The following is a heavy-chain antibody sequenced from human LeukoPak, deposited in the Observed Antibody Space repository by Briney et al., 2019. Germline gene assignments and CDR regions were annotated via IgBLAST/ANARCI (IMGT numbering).Heavy chain of an antibody. CDR1: GYTFTSYY. CDR3: ARDRVQTPYYDDAFDI. J-gene: IGHJ3*02. D-gene: IGHD3-3*01. V-gene: IGHV1-46*01. Sequence: GASVKVSCKASGYTFTSYYMHWVRQAPGQGLEWMGIINPSGGSTSYAQKFQGRVTMTRDMSTSTVYMELSSLRSDDTAVYYCARDRVQTPYYDDAFDIWGQGTMVTVSS. CDR2: INPSGGST.